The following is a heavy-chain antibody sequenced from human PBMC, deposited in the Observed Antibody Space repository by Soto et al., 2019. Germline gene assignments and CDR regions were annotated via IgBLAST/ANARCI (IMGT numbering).Heavy chain of an antibody. CDR3: ASEGGIAADYGMAV. D-gene: IGHD3-16*02. CDR1: GDSVSSNSAA. CDR2: TYYRSKWYN. Sequence: SPTLSLTCAISGDSVSSNSAAWNWIRQSPSRGLEWLGRTYYRSKWYNDYAVSVKSRITINPDTSKNQFSLQLNSVTPEDTAVDFCASEGGIAADYGMAVWGQGTSGTVS. V-gene: IGHV6-1*01. J-gene: IGHJ6*02.